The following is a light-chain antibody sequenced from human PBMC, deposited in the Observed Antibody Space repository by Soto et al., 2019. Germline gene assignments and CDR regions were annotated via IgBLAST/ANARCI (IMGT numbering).Light chain of an antibody. Sequence: QSALTQPASVSGSPGQSITISCTGTSSDVGGYNYVSWYQQHPGKAPKLMIYDVSNRPSGVSNRFSGSKSGNTASLTISGLQAEDEADYYCSSYTSSSTPYVVFGGGTKADRP. CDR3: SSYTSSSTPYVV. V-gene: IGLV2-14*01. CDR2: DVS. CDR1: SSDVGGYNY. J-gene: IGLJ2*01.